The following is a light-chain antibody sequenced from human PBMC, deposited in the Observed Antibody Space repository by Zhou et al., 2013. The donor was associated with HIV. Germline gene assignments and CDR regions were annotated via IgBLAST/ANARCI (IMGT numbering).Light chain of an antibody. Sequence: EIVLTQSPGTLSLSPGERATLSCGASQTVSNNNLAWYLQKPGLAPRLLIYDASNRATGIPDRFSGSGSGTDFTLTISRLEPEDFAVYYCQQYGSSPGTFGQGTKVEIK. J-gene: IGKJ1*01. CDR1: QTVSNNN. CDR2: DAS. CDR3: QQYGSSPGT. V-gene: IGKV3D-20*01.